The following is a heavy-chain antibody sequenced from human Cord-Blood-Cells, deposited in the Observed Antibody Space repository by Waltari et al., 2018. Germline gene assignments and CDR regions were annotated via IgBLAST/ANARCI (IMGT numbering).Heavy chain of an antibody. J-gene: IGHJ2*01. CDR2: IGPEDGKT. CDR1: GYTLTELS. Sequence: QVQLVQSGAEVKKPGASVKDSCKVSGYTLTELSMHWVRQAPGKGLEWMGGIGPEDGKTIYAHKSQGGVTMTEDTSTDTAYMELSSLRSEDTAVYYCATRANWGYWYFDLWGRGTLVTVSS. CDR3: ATRANWGYWYFDL. V-gene: IGHV1-24*01. D-gene: IGHD7-27*01.